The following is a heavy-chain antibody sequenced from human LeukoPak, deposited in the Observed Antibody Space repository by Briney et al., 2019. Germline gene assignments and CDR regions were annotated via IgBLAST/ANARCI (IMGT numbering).Heavy chain of an antibody. CDR1: GVSISSMRYY. J-gene: IGHJ6*03. CDR3: AGRYYSYYYMDD. CDR2: NYYSGGT. V-gene: IGHV4-39*01. Sequence: SETLSLTCNVSGVSISSMRYYLGWIRQPPGKGLEWIGGNYYSGGTDYNPSLKSRVTISVDTSKNQFSLKLTSVTAADTAVYYCAGRYYSYYYMDDWGKGITVIVSS.